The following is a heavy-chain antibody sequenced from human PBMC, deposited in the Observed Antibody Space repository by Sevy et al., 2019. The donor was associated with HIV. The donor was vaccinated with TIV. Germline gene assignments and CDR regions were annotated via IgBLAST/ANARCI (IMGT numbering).Heavy chain of an antibody. D-gene: IGHD3-10*01. J-gene: IGHJ5*02. Sequence: SETLSLTCTVSGGSISSGGYYWSWIRQHPGKGLEWIGYIYYSGSTYYNPSLKSRVTISVDTSKNQFSVKLSSVTAADTAVYYCAREGGNGSGSYYNFNWFDPWGQGTLVTVSS. CDR2: IYYSGST. CDR3: AREGGNGSGSYYNFNWFDP. CDR1: GGSISSGGYY. V-gene: IGHV4-31*03.